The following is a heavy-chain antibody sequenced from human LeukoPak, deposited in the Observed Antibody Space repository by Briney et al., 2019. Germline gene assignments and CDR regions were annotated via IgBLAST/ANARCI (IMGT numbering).Heavy chain of an antibody. CDR1: GGSLSGYF. J-gene: IGHJ4*02. D-gene: IGHD4-11*01. V-gene: IGHV4-59*08. CDR2: IHYNGNI. CDR3: VRTGEITTVCDY. Sequence: PSETLSLTCAVSGGSLSGYFWNWIRQPPGKGLEWIANIHYNGNINYNPSLRSRVTISAVTSKNQFSLSLSSVTAADTAVYYCVRTGEITTVCDYWGRGTLVTVSS.